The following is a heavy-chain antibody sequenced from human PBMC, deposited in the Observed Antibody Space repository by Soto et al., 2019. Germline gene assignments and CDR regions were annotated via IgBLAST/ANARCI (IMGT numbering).Heavy chain of an antibody. CDR1: GGSFSGYY. Sequence: SETLSLTCAVYGGSFSGYYWSWIRQPPGKGLEWIGEINHSGSTNYNPSLKSRVTISVDTSKNQFSLKLSSVTAADTAVYYCARGSDFWSGYYGYYYYGMDVWGQGTTVTVSS. J-gene: IGHJ6*02. D-gene: IGHD3-3*01. CDR2: INHSGST. V-gene: IGHV4-34*01. CDR3: ARGSDFWSGYYGYYYYGMDV.